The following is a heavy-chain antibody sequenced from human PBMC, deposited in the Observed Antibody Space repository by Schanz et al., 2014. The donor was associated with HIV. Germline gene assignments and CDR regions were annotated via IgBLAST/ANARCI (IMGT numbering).Heavy chain of an antibody. D-gene: IGHD1-26*01. CDR3: VRAASFHFDKEGYYRNWYFDF. CDR1: GYTFSDYD. Sequence: QVQLVQSGAEVKKPGASVRVSCETSGYTFSDYDINWVRQAPGQGLEWMGWVNPESGNTGMADKFLGRLSLTRSPSTGTAYMELDSLRSEDTAIYYCVRAASFHFDKEGYYRNWYFDFWGRGTLVAVSS. J-gene: IGHJ2*01. V-gene: IGHV1-8*02. CDR2: VNPESGNT.